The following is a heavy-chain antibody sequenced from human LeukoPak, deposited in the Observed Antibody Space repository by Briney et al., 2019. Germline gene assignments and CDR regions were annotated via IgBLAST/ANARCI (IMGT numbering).Heavy chain of an antibody. CDR2: VIPMFGAA. CDR3: ATVYPNGDQSPYFYYYMDV. CDR1: GGTFSSYA. Sequence: ASVKVSCKASGGTFSSYATHWVRQAPGQGLEWMGGVIPMFGAANYAQKPQGTVTITADESTNTAYTELRSLRSEDTAVYYCATVYPNGDQSPYFYYYMDVWGKGTTVTISS. V-gene: IGHV1-69*13. J-gene: IGHJ6*03. D-gene: IGHD4-17*01.